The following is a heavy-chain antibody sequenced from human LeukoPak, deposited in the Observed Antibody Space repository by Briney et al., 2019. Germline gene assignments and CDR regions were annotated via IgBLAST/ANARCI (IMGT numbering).Heavy chain of an antibody. J-gene: IGHJ4*02. CDR1: GFTLSNSW. V-gene: IGHV3-74*01. CDR2: INNDGSRT. D-gene: IGHD7-27*01. CDR3: ARGGLPGGFDY. Sequence: GGSLRPSCAASGFTLSNSWMFWVRQAPGKGLVRVSDINNDGSRTSYADSVKGRFTISRDGAKNTLFLQMNSLRAEDTAVYYCARGGLPGGFDYWGQGTLVTVSS.